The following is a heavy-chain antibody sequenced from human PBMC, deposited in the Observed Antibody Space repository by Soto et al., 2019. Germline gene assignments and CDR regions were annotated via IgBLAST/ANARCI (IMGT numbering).Heavy chain of an antibody. CDR1: GFTFSSYA. J-gene: IGHJ4*02. CDR2: ISSTTNYI. Sequence: PGGSLRLSCAASGFTFSSYAMHWVRQAPGKGLEWVSSISSTTNYIYYANSMKGRFTVSRDNAKNSVYLEMNSLSAEDMAVYYCARESEDLTSNFDYWGQGTLVTVSS. V-gene: IGHV3-21*01. CDR3: ARESEDLTSNFDY.